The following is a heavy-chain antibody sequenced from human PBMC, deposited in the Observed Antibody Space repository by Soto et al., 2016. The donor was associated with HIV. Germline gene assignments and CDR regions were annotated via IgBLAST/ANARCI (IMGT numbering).Heavy chain of an antibody. D-gene: IGHD3-10*01. V-gene: IGHV3-21*01. CDR1: GFTFSEYS. CDR3: ATLYYGSGXVEIDV. Sequence: EVQLVESGGGLVKPGESLRLSCAASGFTFSEYSMNWVRQAPGKGLEWISYISSTSTYIYDADSVKGRFTTSRDNARNSLYLQMNSLTAEDTAMYYCATLYYGSGXVEIDVWGRGTMVIVSS. CDR2: ISSTSTYI. J-gene: IGHJ3*01.